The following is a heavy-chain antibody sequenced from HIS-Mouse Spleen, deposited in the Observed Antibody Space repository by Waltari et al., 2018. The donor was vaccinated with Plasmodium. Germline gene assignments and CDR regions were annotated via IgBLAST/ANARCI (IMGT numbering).Heavy chain of an antibody. CDR1: GGSFSGYY. CDR3: ARAPIRDAFGI. D-gene: IGHD3-9*01. J-gene: IGHJ3*02. V-gene: IGHV4-34*01. Sequence: QVQLQQWGAGLLKPSETLSLTCAVYGGSFSGYYWSWIRQPPAKGLAWIGEINHRGSTNDNAALKSRVTRAVDTSKNQVSLKRSSVTAADTAVYYCARAPIRDAFGIWGQGTMVTVAS. CDR2: INHRGST.